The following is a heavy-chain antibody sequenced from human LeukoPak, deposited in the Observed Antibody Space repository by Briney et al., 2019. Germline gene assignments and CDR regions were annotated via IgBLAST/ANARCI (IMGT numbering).Heavy chain of an antibody. J-gene: IGHJ4*02. CDR1: GGSFSGYY. V-gene: IGHV4-34*01. CDR2: INHSGST. D-gene: IGHD6-6*01. Sequence: SETLSLTCAVYGGSFSGYYWSWIRQPPGKGLEWIGEINHSGSTNYNPSLKSRVTISVDTSKNQFSLKLSSVTAADTAVYYCARGRSFEGYFDYWGQETLVTVSS. CDR3: ARGRSFEGYFDY.